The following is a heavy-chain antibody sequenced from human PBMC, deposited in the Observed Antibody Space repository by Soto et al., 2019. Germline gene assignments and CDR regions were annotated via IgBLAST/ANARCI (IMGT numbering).Heavy chain of an antibody. Sequence: QVQLQESGPGLVKPSGTLSLTCAVSGDSITSDKWWRWIRQPPGKGLQWIGEIYHSGSTKYNPSVKSRVIISVDKSKNQFSLKLSSVTAADTAVYYCARGETQQQRDYWGQGTLVTVSS. D-gene: IGHD6-13*01. CDR3: ARGETQQQRDY. J-gene: IGHJ4*02. CDR2: IYHSGST. V-gene: IGHV4-4*02. CDR1: GDSITSDKW.